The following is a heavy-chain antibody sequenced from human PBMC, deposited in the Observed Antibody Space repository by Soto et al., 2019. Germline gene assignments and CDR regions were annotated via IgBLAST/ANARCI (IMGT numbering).Heavy chain of an antibody. CDR2: INAGNGNT. Sequence: ASVKVSCKASGYTFTSYAMHWVRQAPGQRLEWMGWINAGNGNTKYSQKFQGRVTITRDTSASTAYMELSSLRSEDTAVYYCARAGTAYCGADCASPLVSYGMDVWGQGTRVTVSS. V-gene: IGHV1-3*01. CDR1: GYTFTSYA. J-gene: IGHJ6*02. CDR3: ARAGTAYCGADCASPLVSYGMDV. D-gene: IGHD2-21*01.